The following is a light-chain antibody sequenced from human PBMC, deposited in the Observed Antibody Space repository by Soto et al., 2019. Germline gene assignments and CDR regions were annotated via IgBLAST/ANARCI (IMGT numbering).Light chain of an antibody. J-gene: IGKJ1*01. CDR3: QHYNSYSEA. V-gene: IGKV1-5*03. CDR1: QTISSW. Sequence: DIQMTQSPSTLAGSVGDRVTITCRASQTISSWLAWYQQKPGKAPKLLIYKASTLKSGVPSRFSGSGSGKEFTLTISSLQPYDFATYYCQHYNSYSEAFGQGTKVELK. CDR2: KAS.